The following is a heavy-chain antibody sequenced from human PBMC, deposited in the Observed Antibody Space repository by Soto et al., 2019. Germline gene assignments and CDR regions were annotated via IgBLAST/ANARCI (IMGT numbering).Heavy chain of an antibody. CDR2: ISGSGGST. D-gene: IGHD4-17*01. J-gene: IGHJ4*02. CDR3: AKFKAYGDYGFDY. V-gene: IGHV3-23*01. CDR1: GFTFSSYA. Sequence: PGWSLRLSCAASGFTFSSYAMSWVRQAPGKGLEWVSAISGSGGSTYYADSVKGRFTISRDNSKNTLYLQMNSLRAEDTAVYYCAKFKAYGDYGFDYWGQGTLVTVSS.